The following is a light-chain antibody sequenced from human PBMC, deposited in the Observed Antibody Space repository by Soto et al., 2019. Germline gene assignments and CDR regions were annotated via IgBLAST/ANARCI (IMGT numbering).Light chain of an antibody. J-gene: IGLJ1*01. CDR1: SSDVGGYNY. CDR2: DVS. Sequence: QSALTQPASVSGSPGQSITISCTGTSSDVGGYNYVSWYQQPPGKAPKLMIYDVSNRPSGVSNRFSGSKSGNTASLTISGLQAEYEADYYCSSYTSSSTPYVFGTGTKVTVL. V-gene: IGLV2-14*01. CDR3: SSYTSSSTPYV.